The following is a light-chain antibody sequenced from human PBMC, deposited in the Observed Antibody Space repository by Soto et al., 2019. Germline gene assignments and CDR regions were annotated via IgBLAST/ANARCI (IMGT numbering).Light chain of an antibody. CDR3: QQYGSSPPYT. CDR1: QSVSSSY. V-gene: IGKV3-20*01. CDR2: GAS. J-gene: IGKJ2*01. Sequence: EIVLTQSPGTLSLSPGERATLSCRASQSVSSSYLAWYQQKPGQAPSLLIYGASSRATGIPDRFSGSGSVTDFTLTISRLEPEDVAVYYCQQYGSSPPYTFGQGTKLEIK.